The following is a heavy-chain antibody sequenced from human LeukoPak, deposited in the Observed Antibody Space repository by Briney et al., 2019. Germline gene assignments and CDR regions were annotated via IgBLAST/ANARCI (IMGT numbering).Heavy chain of an antibody. J-gene: IGHJ4*02. D-gene: IGHD3-10*01. Sequence: KPGGSLRLSCAASGFTFSNAWMSWVRQAPGKGLEWVGRIKSKTDGGTTDYAAPVKGRFTISRDDSRNTLYLQMNSLKTDDTAVYYCTTLFTIVRGFIPPWGQGTLVTVSS. V-gene: IGHV3-15*01. CDR2: IKSKTDGGTT. CDR1: GFTFSNAW. CDR3: TTLFTIVRGFIPP.